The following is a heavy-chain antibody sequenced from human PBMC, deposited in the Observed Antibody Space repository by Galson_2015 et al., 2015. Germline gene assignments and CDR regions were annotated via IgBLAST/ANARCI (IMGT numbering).Heavy chain of an antibody. V-gene: IGHV6-1*01. D-gene: IGHD3-9*01. Sequence: CAISGDSVSSNSAAWNWIRQSPSRGLEWLGRTYYRSKWYNDYAVSVKSRITINPDTSKNQFSLQLNSVTPEDTAVYYCARDPNYDILTGQTGLYNWFDPWGQGTLVTVSS. CDR2: TYYRSKWYN. J-gene: IGHJ5*02. CDR1: GDSVSSNSAA. CDR3: ARDPNYDILTGQTGLYNWFDP.